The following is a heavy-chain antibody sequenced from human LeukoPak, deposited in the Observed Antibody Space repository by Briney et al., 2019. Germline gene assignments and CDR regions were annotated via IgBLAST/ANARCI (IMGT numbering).Heavy chain of an antibody. D-gene: IGHD6-19*01. CDR3: AKDGAQYSSGPECDP. CDR1: RLHFSGTA. Sequence: GGSLRLSCAASRLHFSGTAMSWVRQAPGKGLEWVSAISHDGMNAYYADSVKGRFTISRDNSKKTVSLEMSSLTAADTGVYYCAKDGAQYSSGPECDPRGQGALVTVSP. J-gene: IGHJ5*02. V-gene: IGHV3-23*01. CDR2: ISHDGMNA.